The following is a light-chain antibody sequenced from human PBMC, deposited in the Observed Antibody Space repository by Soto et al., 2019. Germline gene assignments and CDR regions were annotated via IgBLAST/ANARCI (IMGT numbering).Light chain of an antibody. V-gene: IGKV1-5*03. CDR2: TAS. CDR1: QSLDSW. Sequence: DIQMTQSPSTLSASVGDRVTISCRASQSLDSWLAWYQQKPGKAPKLLIYTASSLESGVPSRFSGSGSGTDFTLTISSLQPDDFATYYCLQYNSNSRIFGQGTKLEIK. CDR3: LQYNSNSRI. J-gene: IGKJ2*01.